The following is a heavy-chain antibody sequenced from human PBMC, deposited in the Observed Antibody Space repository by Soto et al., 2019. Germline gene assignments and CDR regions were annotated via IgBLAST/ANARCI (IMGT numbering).Heavy chain of an antibody. Sequence: QVQLVQSGADVKKPGSSVKVSCKTSGGSFGSSAISWVRQAPAQGLEWMGEIIPVFDKANYAQNFQGRLTITADELTGTVFMEXXXXXSEDTAVYFCARLXXXWGDAXDL. CDR1: GGSFGSSA. CDR3: ARLXXXWGDAXDL. CDR2: IIPVFDKA. J-gene: IGHJ2*01. V-gene: IGHV1-69*01. D-gene: IGHD2-21*01.